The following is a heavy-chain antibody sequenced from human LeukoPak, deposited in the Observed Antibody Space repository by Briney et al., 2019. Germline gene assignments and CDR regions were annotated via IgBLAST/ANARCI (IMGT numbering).Heavy chain of an antibody. D-gene: IGHD2-2*01. CDR3: ARGLPVVVPAARTGWFDP. V-gene: IGHV1-2*02. J-gene: IGHJ5*02. Sequence: ASVKVSCKASGYTFTGYYMHWVRQAPGQGLEWMGWINPNSGGTNYAQKFQGRVTMTRDTSISTAYMELSRLRSDDTAVYYCARGLPVVVPAARTGWFDPWGQGTLVTVSS. CDR2: INPNSGGT. CDR1: GYTFTGYY.